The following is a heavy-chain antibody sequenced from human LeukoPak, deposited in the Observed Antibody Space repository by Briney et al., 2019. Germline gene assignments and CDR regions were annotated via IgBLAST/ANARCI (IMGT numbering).Heavy chain of an antibody. CDR3: AASRGFFYYYYMDV. CDR1: GGAFSGYY. J-gene: IGHJ6*03. V-gene: IGHV4-34*01. CDR2: INHSGSA. D-gene: IGHD2/OR15-2a*01. Sequence: SETLPLTCAVYGGAFSGYYWTWIRQSPGKGLEWIGEINHSGSANYNPPLKSRVTISVDTSKNQFSLNLSSVTAADTAVYYCAASRGFFYYYYMDVWGKETTVTISS.